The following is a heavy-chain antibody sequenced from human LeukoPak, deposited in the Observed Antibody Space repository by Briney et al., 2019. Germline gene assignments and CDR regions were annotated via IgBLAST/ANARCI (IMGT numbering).Heavy chain of an antibody. Sequence: SETLSLTCTVSGGSISGGGYYWSWIRQHPGKGLEWIGYIYYSGSTYYNPSLKSRVTISVDTSKNQFSLKLSSVTAADTAVYYCASGLLSRMSDIVVVPAAVQHWGQGTLVTVSS. CDR2: IYYSGST. J-gene: IGHJ1*01. V-gene: IGHV4-31*03. CDR3: ASGLLSRMSDIVVVPAAVQH. CDR1: GGSISGGGYY. D-gene: IGHD2-2*01.